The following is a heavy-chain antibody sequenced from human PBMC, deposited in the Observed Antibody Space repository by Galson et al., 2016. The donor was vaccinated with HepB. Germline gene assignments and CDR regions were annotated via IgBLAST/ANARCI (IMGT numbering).Heavy chain of an antibody. D-gene: IGHD1-7*01. CDR3: AFVDSGELPTCPRVGATASLYSDY. CDR1: GDNFNSYV. CDR2: IIPVLGMT. J-gene: IGHJ4*02. Sequence: SVKVSCKAIGDNFNSYVVNWVRQAPGQGLEWMGRIIPVLGMTNFAQKFQGRLTLTADKSTTTAYMELRSLTSGDTALYFCAFVDSGELPTCPRVGATASLYSDYWGQGTLVTVSS. V-gene: IGHV1-69*04.